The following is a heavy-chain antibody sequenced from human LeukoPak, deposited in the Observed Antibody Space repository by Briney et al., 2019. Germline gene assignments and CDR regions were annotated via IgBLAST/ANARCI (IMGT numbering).Heavy chain of an antibody. Sequence: SGPTLVNPTQTLTLTCTFSGFSLSTSGVSVGWIRQPPGKALEWLALIYWNDDKRYSPSLKTRLTITKDTSKNQAVLTMTNMDPVGTATYYCAHTCGGGNSVLFGYWGQGTLVSVSS. V-gene: IGHV2-5*01. D-gene: IGHD4-23*01. CDR2: IYWNDDK. CDR3: AHTCGGGNSVLFGY. CDR1: GFSLSTSGVS. J-gene: IGHJ4*02.